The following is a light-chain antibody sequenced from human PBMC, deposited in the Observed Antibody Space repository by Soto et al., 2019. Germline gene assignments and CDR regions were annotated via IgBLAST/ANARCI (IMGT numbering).Light chain of an antibody. V-gene: IGKV3-11*01. CDR1: QSVSSY. Sequence: EIVLTHAPSTLSLSPLERATLSFRSSQSVSSYLAWYQQKPGQAPRLLIYDASNRATGIPARFSGSGSGTDFTLTISSLEPEDFAVYYCQQRSNPITFGQGTRLEIK. CDR3: QQRSNPIT. J-gene: IGKJ5*01. CDR2: DAS.